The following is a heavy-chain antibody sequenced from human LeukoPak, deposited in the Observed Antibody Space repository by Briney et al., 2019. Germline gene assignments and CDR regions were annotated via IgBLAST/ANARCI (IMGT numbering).Heavy chain of an antibody. Sequence: GASVKVSCKASGYTFTSYGISWVRQAPGQGLEWMGWISAYNGNTNYAQKLQGRVTMTTDTSTSTAYMELRSLRSDDTAVYYCARNVVVPAATNYYYYMDVWGKGTTVTVSS. V-gene: IGHV1-18*01. CDR2: ISAYNGNT. CDR1: GYTFTSYG. D-gene: IGHD2-2*01. CDR3: ARNVVVPAATNYYYYMDV. J-gene: IGHJ6*03.